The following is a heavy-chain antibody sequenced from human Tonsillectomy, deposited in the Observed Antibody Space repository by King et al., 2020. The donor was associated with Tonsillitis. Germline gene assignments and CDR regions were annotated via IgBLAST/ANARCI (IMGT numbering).Heavy chain of an antibody. V-gene: IGHV3-9*01. J-gene: IGHJ4*02. Sequence: QLVQSGGGLVQPGRSLRLSCAASGFIFDDYAMHWVRQAPGKGLEWVSVINWNSGSIGYADSVKGRFTISRENAKNSLYLQMNSLRAEDTALYYCAKGRDYYDSSGIDYWGQGTLVTVSS. CDR1: GFIFDDYA. CDR2: INWNSGSI. CDR3: AKGRDYYDSSGIDY. D-gene: IGHD3-22*01.